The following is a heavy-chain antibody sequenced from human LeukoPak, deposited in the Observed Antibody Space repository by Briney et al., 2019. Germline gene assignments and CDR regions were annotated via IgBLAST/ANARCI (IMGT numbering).Heavy chain of an antibody. CDR2: IYYSGST. CDR3: ARGGWYNDY. Sequence: SETLSLTCTVSGGSMSSFYWSWIRQPPGKGLEWIGYIYYSGSTNYNPSLTSRVTISVDTSKNQFSLKLNSVTTADTAVYYCARGGWYNDYWGQGTLVSVSS. V-gene: IGHV4-59*01. CDR1: GGSMSSFY. J-gene: IGHJ4*02. D-gene: IGHD6-19*01.